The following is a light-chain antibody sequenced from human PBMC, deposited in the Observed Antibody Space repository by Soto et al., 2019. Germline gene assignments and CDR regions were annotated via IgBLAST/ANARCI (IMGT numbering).Light chain of an antibody. CDR1: QAVSSNY. J-gene: IGKJ1*01. Sequence: EIVLTQSPGTLSLSPGERATLSCRASQAVSSNYLAWYQQKPGQAPRLLISGASGRATGVPDRFSGSGSGTEFTLTIDRLESEDFAVYFCQQYGDLPWTFGQGTKVDI. CDR3: QQYGDLPWT. V-gene: IGKV3-20*01. CDR2: GAS.